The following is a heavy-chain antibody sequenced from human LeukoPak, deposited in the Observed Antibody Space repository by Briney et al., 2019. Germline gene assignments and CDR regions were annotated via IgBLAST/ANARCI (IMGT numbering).Heavy chain of an antibody. Sequence: GGSLSLSCVVSGYTFSIYDTSGAPQPWGKGMEWGSGNSGGGDMTYSVDSVKGRFTISRDVSKITLYLQMNNLRADDTAVYYCAKSDTLGNRGQGTLVTVSS. J-gene: IGHJ4*02. CDR1: GYTFSIYD. CDR3: AKSDTLGN. CDR2: NSGGGDMT. V-gene: IGHV3-23*01. D-gene: IGHD5-18*01.